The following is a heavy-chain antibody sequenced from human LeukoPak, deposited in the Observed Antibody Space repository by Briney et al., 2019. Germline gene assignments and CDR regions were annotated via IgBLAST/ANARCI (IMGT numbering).Heavy chain of an antibody. Sequence: ASVKVSCKASGYTFTSYYMHWVRQAPGQGLEWMGIINPSGGSTSYAQKFQGRVTMTRDTSTSTVYMELSSLRSEDTAVYYCARGAFTIFGVVGPDYWGQGTLVTVSS. J-gene: IGHJ4*02. CDR2: INPSGGST. CDR1: GYTFTSYY. D-gene: IGHD3-3*01. CDR3: ARGAFTIFGVVGPDY. V-gene: IGHV1-46*01.